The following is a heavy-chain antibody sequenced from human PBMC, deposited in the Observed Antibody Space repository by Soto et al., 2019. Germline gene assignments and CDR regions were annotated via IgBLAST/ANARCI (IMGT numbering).Heavy chain of an antibody. Sequence: PSETLSLTCAVYGGSFSGYYWSWIRQPPGKGLEWIGRIYTSGSTNYNPSLKSRVTMSVDTSKNQFSLKLSSVTAADTAVYYCARDPRYCSGGSCYWGDNWFDPWGQGTLVTVSS. D-gene: IGHD2-15*01. CDR3: ARDPRYCSGGSCYWGDNWFDP. V-gene: IGHV4-59*10. J-gene: IGHJ5*02. CDR2: IYTSGST. CDR1: GGSFSGYY.